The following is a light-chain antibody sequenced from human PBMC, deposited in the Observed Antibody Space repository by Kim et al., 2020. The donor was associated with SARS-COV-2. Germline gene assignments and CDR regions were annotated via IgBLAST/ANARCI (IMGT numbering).Light chain of an antibody. CDR3: LQYADAPWT. CDR2: GAS. Sequence: LSPGERATLSCRASQSIRSNVVWNKHKHGQAPRLLIYGASSRATGIPDRFSGSGSGTDFTLTINRLEPEDFAVYYCLQYADAPWTLGQGTKVDIK. CDR1: QSIRSN. J-gene: IGKJ1*01. V-gene: IGKV3-20*01.